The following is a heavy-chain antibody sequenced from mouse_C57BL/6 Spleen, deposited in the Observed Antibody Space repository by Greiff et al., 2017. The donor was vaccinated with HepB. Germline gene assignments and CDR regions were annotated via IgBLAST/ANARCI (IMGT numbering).Heavy chain of an antibody. J-gene: IGHJ4*01. D-gene: IGHD2-1*01. CDR1: GYTFTSYG. Sequence: VQLQQSGAELARPGALVKLSCKASGYTFTSYGISWVKQRTGQGLEWIGEIYPRSGNTYYNEKFKGKATLTADKSSSTAYMELRSLTSEDSAVYFCAIYYGNAMDYWGQGTSVTVSS. CDR2: IYPRSGNT. V-gene: IGHV1-81*01. CDR3: AIYYGNAMDY.